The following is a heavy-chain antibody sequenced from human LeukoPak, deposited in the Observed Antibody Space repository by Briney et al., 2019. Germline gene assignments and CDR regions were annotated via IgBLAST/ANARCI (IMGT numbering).Heavy chain of an antibody. Sequence: PSETLSLTCAVNGVSFSGYYWSWIRQPPGKGLEWIGEINHSGSTNYNPSLKSRVTISVDTSKNQFSLRVSSVTAADTAVYYCARHGGTSYYFDYWGQGTLVTVSS. CDR2: INHSGST. CDR3: ARHGGTSYYFDY. CDR1: GVSFSGYY. J-gene: IGHJ4*02. V-gene: IGHV4-34*01. D-gene: IGHD5-24*01.